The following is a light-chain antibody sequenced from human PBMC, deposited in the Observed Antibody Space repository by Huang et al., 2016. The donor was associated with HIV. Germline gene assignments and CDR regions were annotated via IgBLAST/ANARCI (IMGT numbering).Light chain of an antibody. CDR2: AAP. J-gene: IGKJ1*01. V-gene: IGKV3-15*01. Sequence: EIVMTQSPATLSVSPGERATLSCRASQSISSNLAWYQQKPGQAPRLLIYAAPTRATGIPARFSGSGSGTEFTLTISSLQSEDFAVYYCQQYNNWPRTFGQGTKVEIK. CDR1: QSISSN. CDR3: QQYNNWPRT.